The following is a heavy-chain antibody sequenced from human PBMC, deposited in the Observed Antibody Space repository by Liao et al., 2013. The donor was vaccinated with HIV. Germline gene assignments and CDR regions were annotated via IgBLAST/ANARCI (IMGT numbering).Heavy chain of an antibody. CDR1: GGSISSGSYY. CDR2: IYTSGST. CDR3: ARDVRSGYYPLDY. D-gene: IGHD3-3*01. V-gene: IGHV4-61*02. Sequence: QVQLQESGPGLVKPSQTLSLTCTVSGGSISSGSYYWSWIRQPAGKGLEWIGRIYTSGSTNYNPSLKSRVTISVDTSKNQFSLKLSSVTAADTAVYYCARDVRSGYYPLDYWGQGTLVTVSS. J-gene: IGHJ4*02.